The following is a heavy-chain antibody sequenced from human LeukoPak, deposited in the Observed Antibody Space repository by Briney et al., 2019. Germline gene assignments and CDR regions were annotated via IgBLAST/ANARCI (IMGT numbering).Heavy chain of an antibody. CDR2: ISYDGSNK. D-gene: IGHD5-18*01. Sequence: PGRSLRLSCAASGFTFSSYAMHWVRQAPGKGLEWVAVISYDGSNKYYADSVKGRFTISRDNSKNTLYLQMNSLRAEDTAVYYCARGPFGYSYGPTRGGFDPWGQGTLVTVSS. CDR3: ARGPFGYSYGPTRGGFDP. J-gene: IGHJ5*02. V-gene: IGHV3-30-3*01. CDR1: GFTFSSYA.